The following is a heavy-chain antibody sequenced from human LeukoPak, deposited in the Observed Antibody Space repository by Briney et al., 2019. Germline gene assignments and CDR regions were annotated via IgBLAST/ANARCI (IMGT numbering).Heavy chain of an antibody. V-gene: IGHV1-69*01. CDR1: GGTFSSYA. J-gene: IGHJ4*02. CDR3: ARLPDYGDYGDDY. D-gene: IGHD4-17*01. CDR2: IIPIFGTA. Sequence: SVKVSCKASGGTFSSYAISWVRQAPGQGLEWMGGIIPIFGTANYTQKFQGRVTITADESTSTAYMELSSLRSEDTAVYYCARLPDYGDYGDDYWGQGTLVTVSS.